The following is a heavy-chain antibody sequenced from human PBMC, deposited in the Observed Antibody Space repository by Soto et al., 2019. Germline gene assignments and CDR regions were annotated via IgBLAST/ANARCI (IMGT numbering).Heavy chain of an antibody. D-gene: IGHD2-2*01. J-gene: IGHJ5*02. Sequence: GGSLRLSCAASGFTFSSYAMSWVRQAPGKGLEWVSAISGSGGSTYYADSVKGRFTISRDNSKNTLYLQMNSLRAEDTAVYYCAKAVVPAALKTPNWFDPWGQGTLVTVSS. CDR1: GFTFSSYA. CDR2: ISGSGGST. CDR3: AKAVVPAALKTPNWFDP. V-gene: IGHV3-23*01.